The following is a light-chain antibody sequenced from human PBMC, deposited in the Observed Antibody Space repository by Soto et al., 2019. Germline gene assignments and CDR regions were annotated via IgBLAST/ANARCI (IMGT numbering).Light chain of an antibody. CDR2: DVS. CDR1: SSDVGGYNY. J-gene: IGLJ1*01. Sequence: QSALTQPASVSGSPGQSITISCTGTSSDVGGYNYVSWYQQHPGKAPNLMIYDVSNRPSGVSNRFSGSKSGNTASLTISGLQAEDEADYYCSSYTSSSTLYVFGTGTKLTRP. V-gene: IGLV2-14*01. CDR3: SSYTSSSTLYV.